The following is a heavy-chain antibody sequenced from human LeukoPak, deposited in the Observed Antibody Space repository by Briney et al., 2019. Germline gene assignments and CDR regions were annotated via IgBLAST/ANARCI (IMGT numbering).Heavy chain of an antibody. Sequence: SETLPLTCAVYGGSFSGYYWSWIRQPPGKGLEWIGEINHSGSTNYNPSLKSRVTISVDTSKNQFSLKLSSVTAADTAVYYCARGTTSNYYYGMDVWGQGTTVTVSS. V-gene: IGHV4-34*01. CDR3: ARGTTSNYYYGMDV. D-gene: IGHD2/OR15-2a*01. CDR1: GGSFSGYY. CDR2: INHSGST. J-gene: IGHJ6*02.